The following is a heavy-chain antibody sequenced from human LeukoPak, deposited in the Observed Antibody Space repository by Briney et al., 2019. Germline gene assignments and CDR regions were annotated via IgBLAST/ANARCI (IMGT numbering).Heavy chain of an antibody. CDR3: ARGGIGYCTSSSCYFDS. D-gene: IGHD2-2*01. V-gene: IGHV6-1*01. CDR2: TYYRSKWYN. Sequence: SQTLSLTCAISVDSVSTNSAAWNWIRQSPSRGLEWLGRTYYRSKWYNDYAVSVRSRITINPDTSKNHFSLQLNSVTPEDTAVYYCARGGIGYCTSSSCYFDSWGQGTLVTVSS. CDR1: VDSVSTNSAA. J-gene: IGHJ4*02.